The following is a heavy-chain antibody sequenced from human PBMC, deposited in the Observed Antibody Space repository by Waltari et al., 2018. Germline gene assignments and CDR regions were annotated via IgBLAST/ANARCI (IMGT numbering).Heavy chain of an antibody. V-gene: IGHV3-23*01. J-gene: IGHJ6*02. D-gene: IGHD6-19*01. CDR1: GFTFSSYA. CDR3: AKVYSSGWYAGAYYYYGMDV. CDR2: ICGSGGST. Sequence: EVQLLESGGGLVQPGGSLRLSCAASGFTFSSYAMSWVRQAPGRGLEWVSAICGSGGSTYYADSVKGRFTISRDNSKNTLYLQMNSLRAEDTAVYYCAKVYSSGWYAGAYYYYGMDVWGQGTTVTVSS.